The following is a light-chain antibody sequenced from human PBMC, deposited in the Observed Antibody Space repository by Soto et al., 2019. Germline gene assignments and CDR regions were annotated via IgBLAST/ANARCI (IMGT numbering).Light chain of an antibody. Sequence: EIVLTQSPGTLSLSPGERATLSCRASQSVNNNYLAWYQHKPGQSPRLLIYAASNRARGIPDRFGGRGSGTGFALTVIRLEAEDVAVYYCQQYGSAPGTFGQGTKVEI. J-gene: IGKJ1*01. CDR2: AAS. CDR3: QQYGSAPGT. CDR1: QSVNNNY. V-gene: IGKV3-20*01.